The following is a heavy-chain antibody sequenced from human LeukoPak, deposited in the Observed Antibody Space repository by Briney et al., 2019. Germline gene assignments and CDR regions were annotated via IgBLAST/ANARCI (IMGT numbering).Heavy chain of an antibody. J-gene: IGHJ4*02. D-gene: IGHD3-10*01. CDR2: IYASGTT. CDR1: GCSISTHC. Sequence: SETLSLTCTVSGCSISTHCWSWIRQPPGKGLEWIGCIYASGTTNYNPSLRGRLAISIDTSNNQFSLTVNSVTAADTAVYYCGGRGFWGQGALVTVSS. V-gene: IGHV4-4*08. CDR3: GGRGF.